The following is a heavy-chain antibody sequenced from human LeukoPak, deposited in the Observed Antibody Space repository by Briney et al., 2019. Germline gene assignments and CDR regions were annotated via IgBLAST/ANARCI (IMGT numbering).Heavy chain of an antibody. CDR2: VNPDSGST. D-gene: IGHD2-15*01. Sequence: ASVKVSCTASGYTFTDYYLHWVRQAPGQELEWMGWVNPDSGSTDYAQKFYVRVTMTRDTSISTATMDLSKLTAYDTRVCYCARTTPYYSGGSCYFRQPYGPLHYWGQGTLVTVSS. J-gene: IGHJ4*02. CDR3: ARTTPYYSGGSCYFRQPYGPLHY. V-gene: IGHV1-2*02. CDR1: GYTFTDYY.